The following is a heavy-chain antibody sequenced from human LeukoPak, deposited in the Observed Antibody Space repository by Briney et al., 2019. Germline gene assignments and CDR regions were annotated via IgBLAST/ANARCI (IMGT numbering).Heavy chain of an antibody. J-gene: IGHJ3*01. CDR3: ARNYLGLGF. Sequence: ASVKVSCKASGYTFTGYYMHWVRQAPGQGLEWMGWINPNSGGTNYAQKFQGRVTMSRDTSISTAYMEVSSLTSEDTAVYYCARNYLGLGFWGQGTMVTVSS. CDR1: GYTFTGYY. CDR2: INPNSGGT. V-gene: IGHV1-2*02. D-gene: IGHD5-24*01.